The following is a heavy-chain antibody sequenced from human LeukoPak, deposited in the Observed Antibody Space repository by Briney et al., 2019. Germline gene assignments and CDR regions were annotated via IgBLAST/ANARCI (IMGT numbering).Heavy chain of an antibody. CDR3: ARAYSGYYYYMDV. D-gene: IGHD3-10*01. Sequence: PGGSLRLSCAASGFTVSSNYMSWVRQAPGKGLEWVSVIYSGGSTYYADSVKGRFTIPRDNSKNTLYLQMNSLRAEDTAVYYCARAYSGYYYYMDVWGKGTTVTVSS. J-gene: IGHJ6*03. CDR2: IYSGGST. V-gene: IGHV3-53*01. CDR1: GFTVSSNY.